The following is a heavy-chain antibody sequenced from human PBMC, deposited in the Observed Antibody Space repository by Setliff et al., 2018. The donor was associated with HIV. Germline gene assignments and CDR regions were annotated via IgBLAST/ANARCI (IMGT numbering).Heavy chain of an antibody. CDR1: GYSFTNYW. V-gene: IGHV5-51*01. D-gene: IGHD2-21*02. CDR3: ARLSVVTATRIYYFDY. J-gene: IGHJ4*02. Sequence: GESLKISCKGSGYSFTNYWIGWVRQMPGKGLEWMGIIYPGDSDTRYSPSFQGQVTISADKSISTAYLQWSSLKASDTAMYYCARLSVVTATRIYYFDYWGQGTQVTVSS. CDR2: IYPGDSDT.